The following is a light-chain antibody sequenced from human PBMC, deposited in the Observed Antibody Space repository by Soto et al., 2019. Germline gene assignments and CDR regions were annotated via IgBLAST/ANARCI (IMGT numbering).Light chain of an antibody. CDR1: QNVVTN. CDR2: GAS. Sequence: EIVMPQSPATLSVSPGERATLSCRASQNVVTNLAWYQQIPGQAPRLLIYGASTRATGIPARFSGSGSGTEFTLTISSLQSEDFAVYYRQQYNNWWTFGQGTKVDIK. CDR3: QQYNNWWT. V-gene: IGKV3-15*01. J-gene: IGKJ1*01.